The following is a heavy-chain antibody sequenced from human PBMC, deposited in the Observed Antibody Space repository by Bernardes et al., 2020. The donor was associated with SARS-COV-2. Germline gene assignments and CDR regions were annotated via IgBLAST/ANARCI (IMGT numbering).Heavy chain of an antibody. CDR1: GGSISSGDYY. V-gene: IGHV4-30-4*01. CDR3: ARLTDSSAQGYWFDP. D-gene: IGHD3-22*01. CDR2: IYYSGST. J-gene: IGHJ5*02. Sequence: SETLSLTCTVSGGSISSGDYYWSWIRQPPGKGLEWIGYIYYSGSTYYNPSLKSRVTISVDTSKNQFSLKLSSVTAADTAVYYSARLTDSSAQGYWFDPWGQGTLVTVSS.